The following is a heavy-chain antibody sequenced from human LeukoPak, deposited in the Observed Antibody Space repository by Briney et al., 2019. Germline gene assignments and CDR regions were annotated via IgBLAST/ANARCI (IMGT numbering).Heavy chain of an antibody. CDR3: ASGRPKQWLFYFDY. CDR1: GFTVSSKY. D-gene: IGHD6-19*01. V-gene: IGHV3-53*01. CDR2: IYSGGST. J-gene: IGHJ4*02. Sequence: PGGSLRLSCAASGFTVSSKYMSWVRQAPGKGLEWVSVIYSGGSTYYADSVKGRFTISRDNSKNTLYLQMNSLRAEDTAVYYCASGRPKQWLFYFDYWGQGTLVTVSS.